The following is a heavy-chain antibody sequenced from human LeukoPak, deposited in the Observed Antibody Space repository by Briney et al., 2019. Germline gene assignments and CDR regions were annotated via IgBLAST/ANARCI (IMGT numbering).Heavy chain of an antibody. D-gene: IGHD2-2*01. CDR3: ARDRYCSSTSCYYSVNWFDP. CDR1: GGSISSYY. CDR2: IYTSGST. J-gene: IGHJ5*02. V-gene: IGHV4-4*07. Sequence: PSETLSLTCTVSGGSISSYYWSWIRQPAGKGLEWIGRIYTSGSTNYNPSLKSRVTMSVDTSKNQFSLKLSSVTAADTAVYYCARDRYCSSTSCYYSVNWFDPWGQGTLVTVSS.